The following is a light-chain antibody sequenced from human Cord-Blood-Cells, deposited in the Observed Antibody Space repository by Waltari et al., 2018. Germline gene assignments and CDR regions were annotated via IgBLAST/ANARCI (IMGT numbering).Light chain of an antibody. V-gene: IGLV2-14*03. CDR1: SSDVGGYNY. J-gene: IGLJ3*02. CDR2: DVS. CDR3: SSYTSSSTRV. Sequence: QSALTQPASVSGSPGQSITISCTGTSSDVGGYNYVSWYQQHPAKAPKLMIYDVSNRPSGVYNRFSGSKSGNTASLTISGLQAEDEADYYCSSYTSSSTRVFGGGTKLTVL.